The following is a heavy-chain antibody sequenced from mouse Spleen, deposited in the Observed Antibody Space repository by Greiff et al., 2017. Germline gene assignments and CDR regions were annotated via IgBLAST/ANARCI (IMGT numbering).Heavy chain of an antibody. V-gene: IGHV1-52*01. CDR1: GYTFTSYW. CDR2: IDPSDSET. Sequence: QVQLQQPGAELVRPGSSVKLSCKASGYTFTSYWMHWVKQRPIQGLEWIGNIDPSDSETHYNQKFKDKATLTVDKSSSTAYMQLSSLTSEDSAVYYCARSGYYGYDERAYFDYWGQGTTLTVSS. D-gene: IGHD2-2*01. J-gene: IGHJ2*01. CDR3: ARSGYYGYDERAYFDY.